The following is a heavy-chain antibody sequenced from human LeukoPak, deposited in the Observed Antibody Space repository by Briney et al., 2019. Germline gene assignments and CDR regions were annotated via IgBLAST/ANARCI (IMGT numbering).Heavy chain of an antibody. CDR3: AKDLAKITMVRGVKPLFDY. J-gene: IGHJ4*02. CDR1: GFILSDYY. CDR2: ISSSGSTQ. V-gene: IGHV3-11*01. D-gene: IGHD3-10*01. Sequence: PGGSLRLSCAASGFILSDYYMTWIRQAPGKGLEWVSYISSSGSTQYYADSVKGRFTISRDNSKNTLYLQMNSLRAEDTAVYYSAKDLAKITMVRGVKPLFDYWGQGTLVTVSS.